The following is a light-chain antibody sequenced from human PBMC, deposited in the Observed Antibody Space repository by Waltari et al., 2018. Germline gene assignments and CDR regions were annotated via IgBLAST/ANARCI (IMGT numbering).Light chain of an antibody. CDR1: NIGSKS. Sequence: SYVVTQSPSVSVAPGETARITCGGDNIGSKSVHWYQQRPGQGPVLVISYDSDRPSGIPERFSGSNSGNTATLTISWVEAEDEADYDCLVWHSTIDHQGVFGGGTKLTVL. J-gene: IGLJ2*01. CDR2: YDS. V-gene: IGLV3-21*04. CDR3: LVWHSTIDHQGV.